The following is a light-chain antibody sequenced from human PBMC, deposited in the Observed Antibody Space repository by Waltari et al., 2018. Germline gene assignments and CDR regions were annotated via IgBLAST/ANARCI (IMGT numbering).Light chain of an antibody. CDR2: DIS. CDR1: SSDIGGYNY. CDR3: ISYITSSTLEL. Sequence: QSALTQPASVSGSPGQSITISCTGTSSDIGGYNYVSWYQQHPDKAPKLMIYDISNPLSGVSSRFSGSKTSNTASLTSSGLQAEDEADYYCISYITSSTLELFGGGTSLTVL. V-gene: IGLV2-14*03. J-gene: IGLJ2*01.